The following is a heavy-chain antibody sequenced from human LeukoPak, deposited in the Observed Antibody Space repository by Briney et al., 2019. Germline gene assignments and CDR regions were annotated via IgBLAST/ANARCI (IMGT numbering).Heavy chain of an antibody. D-gene: IGHD1-26*01. J-gene: IGHJ4*02. CDR1: GFTFSDYT. CDR3: ATNSGSPGGY. Sequence: SGGSLRLSCAASGFTFSDYTIHWVRQAPGKGLEWVAVIWYDGSNKYYADSVKGRFTISRDNSKSTLYLQMNSLRAEDTAMYYCATNSGSPGGYWGQGTLVTVSS. V-gene: IGHV3-33*01. CDR2: IWYDGSNK.